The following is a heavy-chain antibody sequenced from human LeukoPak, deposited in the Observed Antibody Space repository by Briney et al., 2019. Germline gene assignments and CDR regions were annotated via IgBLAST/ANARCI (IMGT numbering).Heavy chain of an antibody. D-gene: IGHD5-18*01. CDR3: ARANRYSYGLYYFCYGMDV. CDR1: GGTFSSYA. V-gene: IGHV1-69*01. J-gene: IGHJ6*02. CDR2: IIPVFGTS. Sequence: SVTDSFKASGGTFSSYAISWVRQAAGQGLEWMGGIIPVFGTSNYAQKFQDRVTITADESTSTAYMELSSLRSEDTAVYYCARANRYSYGLYYFCYGMDVWGQGTTVTVSS.